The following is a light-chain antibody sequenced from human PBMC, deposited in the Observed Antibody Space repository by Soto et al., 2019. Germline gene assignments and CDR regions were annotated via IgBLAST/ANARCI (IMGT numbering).Light chain of an antibody. CDR3: QQTLSFPPT. V-gene: IGKV1-12*01. CDR2: TGS. Sequence: DIQMTQSPSSVSASVGDRVTITCRASQAIDSWLAWYQQKPGEAPKLLIFTGSLLHSGVPPRFSGSGSWTEFTLTISILQPEDFATYYCQQTLSFPPTFGQGTKL. CDR1: QAIDSW. J-gene: IGKJ1*01.